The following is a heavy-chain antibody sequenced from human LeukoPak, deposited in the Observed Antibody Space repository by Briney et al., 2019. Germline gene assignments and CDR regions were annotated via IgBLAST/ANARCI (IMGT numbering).Heavy chain of an antibody. CDR2: INVDGTAE. Sequence: GGSLRLSCAASGFSFSTIYMSWVRQTPGQGLEWVANINVDGTAEYYVDSVKGRFTISRDNAKNSLHLQMNSLRAEDTAVYYCARDPYRFAFDIWGQGTVVLVSS. D-gene: IGHD1-26*01. CDR3: ARDPYRFAFDI. V-gene: IGHV3-7*03. J-gene: IGHJ3*02. CDR1: GFSFSTIY.